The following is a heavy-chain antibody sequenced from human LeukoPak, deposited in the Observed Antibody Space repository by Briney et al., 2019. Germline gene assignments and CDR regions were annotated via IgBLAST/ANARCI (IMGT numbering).Heavy chain of an antibody. CDR3: ARVVVVPAAMDYFDY. Sequence: GGSLRLSCAASGFTFSSYAMSWVRQAPGKGLEWVSAISGSGGSTYYADSVKGRFTISRDNSKNSLYLQMNSLRAEDTAVYYCARVVVVPAAMDYFDYWGQGTLVTVSS. CDR2: ISGSGGST. D-gene: IGHD2-2*01. V-gene: IGHV3-23*01. J-gene: IGHJ4*02. CDR1: GFTFSSYA.